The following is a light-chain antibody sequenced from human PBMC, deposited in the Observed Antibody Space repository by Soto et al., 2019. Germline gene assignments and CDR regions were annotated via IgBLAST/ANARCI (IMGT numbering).Light chain of an antibody. Sequence: DIQMTQSPSSLSASVGDRVTITCRASQSISSYLNWYQQKPGKAPKLLIYAASSLQSGVPSRFSGSGSGTDFTLTISSLQPEDFDTYYCQQSYSTQLTLGGGTKVDIK. CDR3: QQSYSTQLT. CDR1: QSISSY. V-gene: IGKV1-39*01. J-gene: IGKJ4*01. CDR2: AAS.